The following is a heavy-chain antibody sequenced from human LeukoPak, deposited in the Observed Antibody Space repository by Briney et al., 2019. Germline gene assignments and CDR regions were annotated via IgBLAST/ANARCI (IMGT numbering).Heavy chain of an antibody. Sequence: VASVKVSCKASGYTFTSYGISWVRQAPGQGLEWMGWISAYNGNTNYAQKLQGRVTMTTDTSTSTAYMELRSPRSDDAAVYYCARGAVEEYSSSSGTNFDYWGQGTLVTVSS. CDR1: GYTFTSYG. CDR3: ARGAVEEYSSSSGTNFDY. V-gene: IGHV1-18*01. D-gene: IGHD6-6*01. J-gene: IGHJ4*02. CDR2: ISAYNGNT.